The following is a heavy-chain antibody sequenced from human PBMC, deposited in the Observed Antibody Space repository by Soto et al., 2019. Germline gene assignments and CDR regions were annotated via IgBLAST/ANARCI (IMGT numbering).Heavy chain of an antibody. CDR1: GYTFTSYA. CDR2: INAGNGNT. Sequence: QVQLVQSGAEVKKPGASVKVSCKASGYTFTSYAMHWVRQAPGQRLEWMGWINAGNGNTKYSQKFQGRVTITRDTSASTAYMELSSLRSEDTAVYYCARTLGPVTNLSYYYYGMDVWGQGTTVTVSS. J-gene: IGHJ6*02. D-gene: IGHD4-17*01. CDR3: ARTLGPVTNLSYYYYGMDV. V-gene: IGHV1-3*01.